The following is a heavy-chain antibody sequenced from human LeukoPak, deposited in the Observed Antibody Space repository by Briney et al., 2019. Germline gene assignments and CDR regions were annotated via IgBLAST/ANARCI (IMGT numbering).Heavy chain of an antibody. V-gene: IGHV1-69*05. CDR2: MIPIFGTA. CDR1: GGTFSSYA. D-gene: IGHD3-22*01. CDR3: AKYDSSGYYYFDEYFQH. Sequence: SVKVSRKASGGTFSSYAISWVRQAPGQGLEWMGRMIPIFGTANYAQKFQGRVTITTDESTSTAYMELSSLRSEDTAVYYCAKYDSSGYYYFDEYFQHWGQGTLVTVSS. J-gene: IGHJ1*01.